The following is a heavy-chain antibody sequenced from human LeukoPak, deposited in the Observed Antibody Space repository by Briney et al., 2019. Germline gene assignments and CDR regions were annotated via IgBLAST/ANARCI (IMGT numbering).Heavy chain of an antibody. CDR2: IIPIFGPA. J-gene: IGHJ6*02. V-gene: IGHV1-69*13. D-gene: IGHD3-9*01. Sequence: GASEKLSCEASVGTFRSYSIRWVRHAPAQGLEWMGGIIPIFGPANYAQKFKGRVTITADESTSTAYMELSSLRSEDTAVYYCASHYDILTGSRYYYYGMDVWGQGTTVTVSS. CDR3: ASHYDILTGSRYYYYGMDV. CDR1: VGTFRSYS.